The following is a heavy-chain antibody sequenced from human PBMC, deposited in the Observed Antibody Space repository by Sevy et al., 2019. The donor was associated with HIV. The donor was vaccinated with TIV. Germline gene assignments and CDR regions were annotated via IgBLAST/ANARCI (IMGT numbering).Heavy chain of an antibody. V-gene: IGHV1-2*02. Sequence: ASVKVSCKASGYTFTGYYMHWVRQAPGQGLEWMGWINPNSGGTNYAQKFQGRVTMTRDRSISTAYMELSRLRSDDTAVYYCARRRGRVVAATDAFDIWGQGTMVTVSS. J-gene: IGHJ3*02. CDR2: INPNSGGT. CDR1: GYTFTGYY. D-gene: IGHD2-15*01. CDR3: ARRRGRVVAATDAFDI.